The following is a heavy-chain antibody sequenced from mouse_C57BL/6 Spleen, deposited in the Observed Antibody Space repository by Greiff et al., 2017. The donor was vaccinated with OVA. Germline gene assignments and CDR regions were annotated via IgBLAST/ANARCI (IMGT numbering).Heavy chain of an antibody. CDR2: INYDGSST. CDR3: ARDQVADWYFDV. D-gene: IGHD1-1*01. Sequence: EVKLVESEGGLVQPGSSMKLSCTASGFTFSDYYMAWVRQVPEKGLEWVANINYDGSSTYYLDSLKSRFIISRDNAKNILYLQMSSLKSEDTATDYCARDQVADWYFDVWGTGTTVTVSS. J-gene: IGHJ1*03. V-gene: IGHV5-16*01. CDR1: GFTFSDYY.